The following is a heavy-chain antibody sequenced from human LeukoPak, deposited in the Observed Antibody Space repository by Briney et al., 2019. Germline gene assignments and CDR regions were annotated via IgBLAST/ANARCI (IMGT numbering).Heavy chain of an antibody. J-gene: IGHJ3*02. V-gene: IGHV3-43*02. Sequence: GGSLRLSCAGPGFTFDDYGMHWVRQRPGKGLEWVSLISGDGGTTHYADSVKGRFTISRDNSRNSLYLQMNGLRAEDTAVYYCAREVATTMDAFDIWGQGTMVTVSS. D-gene: IGHD5-18*01. CDR3: AREVATTMDAFDI. CDR1: GFTFDDYG. CDR2: ISGDGGTT.